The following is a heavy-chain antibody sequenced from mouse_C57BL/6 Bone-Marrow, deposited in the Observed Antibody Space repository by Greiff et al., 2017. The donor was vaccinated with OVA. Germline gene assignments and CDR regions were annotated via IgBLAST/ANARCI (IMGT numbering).Heavy chain of an antibody. CDR2: ISYDGSN. D-gene: IGHD6-2*01. Sequence: DVQLQESGPGLVKPSQSLSLTCSVTGYSITSGYYWNWIRQFPGNKLEWMGYISYDGSNNYNPSLKNRISITRDTSKNQFFLKLNSVTTEDTATYYCARSYSLGYFDVWGTGTTVTVSS. CDR3: ARSYSLGYFDV. CDR1: GYSITSGYY. J-gene: IGHJ1*03. V-gene: IGHV3-6*01.